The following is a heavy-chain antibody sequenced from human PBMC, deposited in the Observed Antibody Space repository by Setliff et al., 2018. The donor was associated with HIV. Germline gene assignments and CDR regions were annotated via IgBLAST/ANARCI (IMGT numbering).Heavy chain of an antibody. D-gene: IGHD2-2*01. CDR3: ARGSTAVNYYYYYMDV. Sequence: GASVKVSCKASGYIFIDYYIEWVRQAPGQGLEWMGRINPKTGGTNFGHKFQGRVTMTRDTSINTAYMKLERLRSDDTAVYYCARGSTAVNYYYYYMDVWGKGTTVTVSS. CDR2: INPKTGGT. J-gene: IGHJ6*03. V-gene: IGHV1-2*06. CDR1: GYIFIDYY.